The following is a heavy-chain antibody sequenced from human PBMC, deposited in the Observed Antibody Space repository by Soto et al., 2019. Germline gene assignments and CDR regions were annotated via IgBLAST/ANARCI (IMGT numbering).Heavy chain of an antibody. D-gene: IGHD3-3*01. V-gene: IGHV4-34*01. Sequence: SETLSLTCAVYGGSFSGYYWSWIRQPPGKGLEWIGEINHSGSTNYNPSLKSRVTISVDTSKNQFSLKLSSVTAADTAVYYCARGKTITIFGVATFDYWGQGTLVTVSS. CDR3: ARGKTITIFGVATFDY. CDR2: INHSGST. J-gene: IGHJ4*02. CDR1: GGSFSGYY.